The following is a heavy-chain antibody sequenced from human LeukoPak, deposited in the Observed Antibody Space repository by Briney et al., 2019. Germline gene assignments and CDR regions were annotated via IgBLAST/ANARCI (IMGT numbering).Heavy chain of an antibody. J-gene: IGHJ6*03. CDR2: INPNSGNT. V-gene: IGHV1-8*01. CDR3: ARGPQWRGDSYYIDV. D-gene: IGHD6-19*01. CDR1: GYTFTKFD. Sequence: SVTVSCKASGYTFTKFDINWVRQAPGQGLEWMGWINPNSGNTRYAQKFQGRVTMTMKTSITTAYMELSSLISEDPAVYYCARGPQWRGDSYYIDVWGRGTTVTVSS.